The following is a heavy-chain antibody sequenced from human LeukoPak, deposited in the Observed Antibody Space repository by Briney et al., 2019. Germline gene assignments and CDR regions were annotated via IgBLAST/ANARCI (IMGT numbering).Heavy chain of an antibody. D-gene: IGHD2-2*01. J-gene: IGHJ4*02. CDR2: IIPILGIA. V-gene: IGHV1-69*04. CDR1: GGTFSSYA. Sequence: SVKVSCKASGGTFSSYAISWVRQAPGQGLEWMGRIIPILGIANYAQKFQGRVTITADKSTSTAYMELSSLRSEDTAVYYCARTVSCSSTSCYLSDYWGQGTLVTVSS. CDR3: ARTVSCSSTSCYLSDY.